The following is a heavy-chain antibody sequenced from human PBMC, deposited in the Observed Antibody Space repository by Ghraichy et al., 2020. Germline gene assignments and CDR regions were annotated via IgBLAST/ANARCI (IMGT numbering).Heavy chain of an antibody. CDR1: GFTFSSYW. CDR3: ARSQPEKYYDFWSGYYGTLSYFDY. V-gene: IGHV3-7*01. J-gene: IGHJ4*02. Sequence: GSLRLSCAASGFTFSSYWMSWVRQAPGKGLEWVANIKQDGSEKYYVDSVKGRFTISRDNAKNSLYLQMNSLRAEDTAVYYCARSQPEKYYDFWSGYYGTLSYFDYWGQGTLVTVSS. D-gene: IGHD3-3*01. CDR2: IKQDGSEK.